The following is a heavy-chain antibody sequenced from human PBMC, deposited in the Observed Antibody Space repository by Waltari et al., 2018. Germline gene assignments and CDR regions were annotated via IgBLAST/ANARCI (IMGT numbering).Heavy chain of an antibody. Sequence: QVQLQESGPGLVKPSETLSLTCAVSGYSISSGYYWGWIRQPPGKGLEWIGSIYHRGSTYSNPSRKSRVTRSVDTSKNQFSLKLSSVTAADTAVYYCARLRGWNVIDYWGQGTLVTVSS. J-gene: IGHJ4*02. CDR2: IYHRGST. V-gene: IGHV4-38-2*01. CDR3: ARLRGWNVIDY. CDR1: GYSISSGYY. D-gene: IGHD1-1*01.